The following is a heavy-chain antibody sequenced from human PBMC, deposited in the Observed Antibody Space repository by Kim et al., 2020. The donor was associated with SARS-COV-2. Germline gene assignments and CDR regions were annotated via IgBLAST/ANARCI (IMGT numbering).Heavy chain of an antibody. V-gene: IGHV3-33*05. CDR3: ASSSIAAAEIGTYYFDY. Sequence: GGSLRLSCAASGFIFSSYGMHWVRQAPGKGLEWVAVISYDGSNKYYADSVKGRFTISRDNSKNTLYLQMNSLRAEDTAVYYCASSSIAAAEIGTYYFDY. D-gene: IGHD6-13*01. J-gene: IGHJ4*01. CDR1: GFIFSSYG. CDR2: ISYDGSNK.